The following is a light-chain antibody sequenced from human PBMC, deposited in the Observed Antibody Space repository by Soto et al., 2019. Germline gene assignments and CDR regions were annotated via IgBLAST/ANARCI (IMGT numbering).Light chain of an antibody. J-gene: IGKJ1*01. CDR1: QSVTNNY. CDR2: GAS. CDR3: HQYGATPGT. Sequence: EIVLTQSPDTLSLSPGERVTLSCRASQSVTNNYLAWYQQKPGQGPRLLIHGASSRAADTPDRFSGSGSGTDFTLPISRRDPEDFAPYYCHQYGATPGTFGQGTKLDIK. V-gene: IGKV3-20*01.